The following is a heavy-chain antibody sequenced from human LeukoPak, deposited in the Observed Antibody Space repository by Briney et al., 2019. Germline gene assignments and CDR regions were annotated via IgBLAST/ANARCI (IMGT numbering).Heavy chain of an antibody. CDR2: VSGGVPST. CDR1: GFTFSIHT. D-gene: IGHD3-10*01. CDR3: AKSRGDY. Sequence: GGSLRLSCVASGFTFSIHTMSWVRQAPGKGLEWVSLVSGGVPSTCYADSVKGRFTISRDNSKNTLYLQMNSLRAEDTAVYYCAKSRGDYWGQGTLVTVSS. V-gene: IGHV3-23*01. J-gene: IGHJ4*02.